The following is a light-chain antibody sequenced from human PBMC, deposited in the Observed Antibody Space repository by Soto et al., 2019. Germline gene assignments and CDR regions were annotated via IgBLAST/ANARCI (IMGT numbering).Light chain of an antibody. V-gene: IGKV3-20*01. CDR2: DAS. Sequence: EIVLTQSPDTLSLSPGERATLSCRASQSVRSNYLAWYQQKPGQAPRFLIYDASSRATGIPDRFSGSGSGTDFTLTISRLEPEDFAAYYCQQYGSSHLTFGGGTKVEIK. J-gene: IGKJ4*01. CDR3: QQYGSSHLT. CDR1: QSVRSNY.